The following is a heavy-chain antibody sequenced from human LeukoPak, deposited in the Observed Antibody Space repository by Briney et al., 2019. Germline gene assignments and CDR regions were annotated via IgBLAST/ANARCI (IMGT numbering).Heavy chain of an antibody. CDR1: GFTFSSYG. V-gene: IGHV3-30*18. CDR2: ISYDGSNK. D-gene: IGHD3-10*01. CDR3: AKGNYYGLGGYFSPSQD. J-gene: IGHJ4*02. Sequence: GGSLRLSCAASGFTFSSYGMHWVRQAPGKGLEWVAVISYDGSNKYYTDSVKGRFTISRDNSKNTLYLQMNSLRAEDTAVYYCAKGNYYGLGGYFSPSQDWGQGTLVTVSS.